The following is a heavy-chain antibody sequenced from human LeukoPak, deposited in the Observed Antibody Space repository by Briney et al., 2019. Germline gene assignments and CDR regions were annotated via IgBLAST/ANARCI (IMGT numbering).Heavy chain of an antibody. CDR2: ISAYNGNT. CDR3: ARGLYYYGSGSYYRRNWFDP. J-gene: IGHJ5*02. D-gene: IGHD3-10*01. V-gene: IGHV1-18*01. Sequence: ASVKVSCTASGYTFTSYGISWVRQAPGQGLEWMGWISAYNGNTNYAQKLQGRVTMTTDTSTSTAYMELRSLRSDDTAVYYCARGLYYYGSGSYYRRNWFDPWGQGTLVTVSS. CDR1: GYTFTSYG.